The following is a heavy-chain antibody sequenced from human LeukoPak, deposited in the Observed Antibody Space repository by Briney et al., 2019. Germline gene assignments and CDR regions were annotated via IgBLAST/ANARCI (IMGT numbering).Heavy chain of an antibody. D-gene: IGHD2-2*01. CDR1: GGTFSSYA. CDR2: IIPIFGTA. V-gene: IGHV1-69*13. CDR3: ARGRDIVVVPYHYYYYMDV. Sequence: SVKVSCKASGGTFSSYAISWVRQAPGQGLEWMGGIIPIFGTANYAQKFQGRVTITADESTSTAYMELSSLRSEDTAVYYCARGRDIVVVPYHYYYYMDVWGKGTTVTVSS. J-gene: IGHJ6*03.